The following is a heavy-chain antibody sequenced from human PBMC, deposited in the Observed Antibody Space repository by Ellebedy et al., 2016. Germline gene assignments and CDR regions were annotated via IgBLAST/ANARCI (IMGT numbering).Heavy chain of an antibody. CDR3: ARVLTYYDILTGYHGADDAFDI. CDR2: INAGNGNT. J-gene: IGHJ3*02. CDR1: GYTFTSYA. Sequence: ASVKVSCKASGYTFTSYAMHWVRQAPGQRLEWMGWINAGNGNTKYSQKFQGRVTITRDTSASTAYMELSSLRSEDTAVYYCARVLTYYDILTGYHGADDAFDIWGQGTMVTVSS. V-gene: IGHV1-3*01. D-gene: IGHD3-9*01.